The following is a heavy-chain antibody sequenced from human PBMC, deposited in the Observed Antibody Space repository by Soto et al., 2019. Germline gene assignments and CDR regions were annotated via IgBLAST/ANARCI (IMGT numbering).Heavy chain of an antibody. V-gene: IGHV4-34*01. J-gene: IGHJ4*02. D-gene: IGHD4-17*01. CDR2: INHSGST. Sequence: SETLSLTCAVYGGSFSGYYWSWIRQPPGKGLEWIGEINHSGSTNYNPSLKSRVTISVDTSKNQFTLKLSSVTAADTAVYYCARGRYGDYVDYWGQGTLVTVSS. CDR3: ARGRYGDYVDY. CDR1: GGSFSGYY.